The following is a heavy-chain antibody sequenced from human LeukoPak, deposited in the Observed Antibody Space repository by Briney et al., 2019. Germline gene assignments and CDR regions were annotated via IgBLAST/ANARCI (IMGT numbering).Heavy chain of an antibody. CDR2: ISGSGGST. V-gene: IGHV3-23*01. CDR1: GFTFSSYG. CDR3: AKDQGLLWFGEPDTYFDY. Sequence: PGGSLRLSCAASGFTFSSYGMSWVRQAPGKGLEWVSAISGSGGSTYYADSVKGRFTISRDNSKNTLYLQMNSLRAEDTAVYYCAKDQGLLWFGEPDTYFDYWGQGTLVTVSS. J-gene: IGHJ4*02. D-gene: IGHD3-10*01.